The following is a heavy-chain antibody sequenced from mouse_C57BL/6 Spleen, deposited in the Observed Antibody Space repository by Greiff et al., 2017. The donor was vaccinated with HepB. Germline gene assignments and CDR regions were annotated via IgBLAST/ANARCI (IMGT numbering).Heavy chain of an antibody. Sequence: EVMLVESGGGLVKPGGSLKLSCAASGFTFSSYAMSWVRQTPEKRLEWVATISDGGSYTYYPDNVKGRFTISRDNAKNNLYLQMSHLKSEDTAMYYCARDHDYAWFAYWGQGTLVTVSA. CDR3: ARDHDYAWFAY. J-gene: IGHJ3*01. CDR1: GFTFSSYA. CDR2: ISDGGSYT. V-gene: IGHV5-4*01. D-gene: IGHD2-4*01.